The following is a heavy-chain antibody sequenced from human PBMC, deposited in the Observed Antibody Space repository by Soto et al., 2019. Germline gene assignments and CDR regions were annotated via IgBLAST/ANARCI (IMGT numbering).Heavy chain of an antibody. CDR2: INHSGST. V-gene: IGHV4-34*01. CDR1: GGSFSGYY. J-gene: IGHJ4*02. CDR3: ARPGYSYGNHPFDY. D-gene: IGHD5-18*01. Sequence: TSETLSLTCAVYGGSFSGYYWSWIRQPPGKGLEWIGEINHSGSTNYNPSLKSRVTIPVDTSKNQFSLKLSSVTAADTAVYYCARPGYSYGNHPFDYWGQGILVTVSS.